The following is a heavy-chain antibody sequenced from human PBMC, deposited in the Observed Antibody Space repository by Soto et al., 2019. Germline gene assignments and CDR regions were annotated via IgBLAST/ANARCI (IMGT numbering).Heavy chain of an antibody. CDR3: ARDRSNSPDYFDF. D-gene: IGHD6-6*01. Sequence: QVQLQESGPGLVKPSQTLSLTCTVSGGSIDNYEYYWTWIRQPPGKGLEWVGYIYYSGRTNYNPSLYSRLTISLDTSKNQFSLRLTSVSAADTAMYYCARDRSNSPDYFDFWGQGTLVTVSS. CDR1: GGSIDNYEYY. CDR2: IYYSGRT. J-gene: IGHJ4*02. V-gene: IGHV4-30-4*01.